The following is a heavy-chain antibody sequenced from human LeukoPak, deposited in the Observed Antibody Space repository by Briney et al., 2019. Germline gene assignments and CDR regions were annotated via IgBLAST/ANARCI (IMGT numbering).Heavy chain of an antibody. CDR2: FSCSGST. CDR1: GGSISSCTYS. V-gene: IGHV4-39*07. CDR3: ARDWNRYAY. J-gene: IGHJ4*02. Sequence: PSQTLSLTCSVSGGSISSCTYSWGWIRQPPGKGLEWIGSFSCSGSTYYNPSLKSRVTISVDTSKSQFSLYMDSVTAADTAVYYCARDWNRYAYWGQGTLVTVSS. D-gene: IGHD1-1*01.